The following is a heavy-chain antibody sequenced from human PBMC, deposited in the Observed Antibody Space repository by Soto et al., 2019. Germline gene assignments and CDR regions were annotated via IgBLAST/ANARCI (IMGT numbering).Heavy chain of an antibody. CDR2: IYYSGST. V-gene: IGHV4-31*03. Sequence: PSETLSLTCTVSGGSISSGGYYWSWIRQHPGKGLEWIGYIYYSGSTYYNPSLKSRVTISVDTSKNQFSLKLSSVTAADTAVYYCARDYFWSGYYYYYGMDVWGQGTTVT. CDR3: ARDYFWSGYYYYYGMDV. CDR1: GGSISSGGYY. D-gene: IGHD3-3*01. J-gene: IGHJ6*02.